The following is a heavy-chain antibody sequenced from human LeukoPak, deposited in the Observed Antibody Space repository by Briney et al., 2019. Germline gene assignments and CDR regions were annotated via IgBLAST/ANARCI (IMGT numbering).Heavy chain of an antibody. J-gene: IGHJ4*02. CDR3: ARGPNSNWSGLDF. Sequence: GRSLRLSCTASGFSFSGHWMHWARQLPGKGLVWVSRISPTGSTTSYASSVKGRFTVSRDNAKNTLYLQVNNLRAEDTAVYYCARGPNSNWSGLDFWGQGTLLTVSS. CDR2: ISPTGSTT. V-gene: IGHV3-74*01. D-gene: IGHD6-6*01. CDR1: GFSFSGHW.